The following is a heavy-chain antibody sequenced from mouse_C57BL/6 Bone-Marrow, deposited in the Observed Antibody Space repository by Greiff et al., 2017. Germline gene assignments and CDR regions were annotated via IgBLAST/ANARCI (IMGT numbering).Heavy chain of an antibody. Sequence: DVKLQESGPELVKPGASVKMSCKASGYTFTDYNMHWVKQSHGKSLEWIGYINPNNGGTSYNQKFKGKATLTVNKSSSTAYMELRSLTSEESAVYYCARRDYGSPFAYWGQGTLVTVSA. D-gene: IGHD1-1*01. V-gene: IGHV1-22*01. CDR1: GYTFTDYN. CDR2: INPNNGGT. CDR3: ARRDYGSPFAY. J-gene: IGHJ3*01.